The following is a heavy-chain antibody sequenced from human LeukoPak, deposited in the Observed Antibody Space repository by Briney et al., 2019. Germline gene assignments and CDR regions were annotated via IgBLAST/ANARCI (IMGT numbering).Heavy chain of an antibody. CDR3: ARVTRERQWLVLGAFDI. J-gene: IGHJ3*02. D-gene: IGHD6-19*01. CDR1: GFTFSSYS. Sequence: GGSLRLSCAASGFTFSSYSMNWVRQAPGKGLEGVSSISSSSSYIYYADSVKGRFTISRDNAKNSLYLQMNSLRAEDTALYYCARVTRERQWLVLGAFDIWGQGTMVTVSS. V-gene: IGHV3-21*04. CDR2: ISSSSSYI.